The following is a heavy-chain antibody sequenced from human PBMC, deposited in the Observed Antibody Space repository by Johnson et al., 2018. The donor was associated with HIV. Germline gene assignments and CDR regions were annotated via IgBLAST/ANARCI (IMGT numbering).Heavy chain of an antibody. CDR2: ISYDGSNK. V-gene: IGHV3-30*19. D-gene: IGHD6-6*01. Sequence: QMLLVESGGGVVRPGGSLTLSCAASGFTFSNYGMHCVRQAPGKGLEWVAVISYDGSNKYYADSVKGRFTISRDNSKNTLYLQMNSLRAEDTAVYYCARAGSSSSGPRAFDIWGQGTMVTVSS. CDR3: ARAGSSSSGPRAFDI. J-gene: IGHJ3*02. CDR1: GFTFSNYG.